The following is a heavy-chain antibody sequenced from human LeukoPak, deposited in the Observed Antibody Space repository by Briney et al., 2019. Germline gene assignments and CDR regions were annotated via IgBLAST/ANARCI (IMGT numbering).Heavy chain of an antibody. Sequence: ASVKVSCKASGYTFTNYYMHWVRQAPGQGLEWMGIINPSDGSTSYAQKFQGRVTITADESTSTAYMELSSLRSEDTAVYYCARGEVRQDYYYYYMDVWGKGTTVTVSS. J-gene: IGHJ6*03. CDR1: GYTFTNYY. CDR3: ARGEVRQDYYYYYMDV. V-gene: IGHV1-46*01. D-gene: IGHD1-26*01. CDR2: INPSDGST.